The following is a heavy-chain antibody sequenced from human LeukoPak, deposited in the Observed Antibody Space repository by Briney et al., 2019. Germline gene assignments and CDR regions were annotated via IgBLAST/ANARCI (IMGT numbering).Heavy chain of an antibody. CDR3: AVFSSTSYNYYYYGMDV. V-gene: IGHV1-58*01. CDR1: GFTFTSSA. D-gene: IGHD2-2*01. Sequence: SVKVSCKASGFTFTSSAVQWVRQARGQRLEWIGWIVVGSGNTNYAQKFQERATITRDMSTSTAYMELSSLRSEDTAVYYCAVFSSTSYNYYYYGMDVWGQGTTVTVSS. J-gene: IGHJ6*02. CDR2: IVVGSGNT.